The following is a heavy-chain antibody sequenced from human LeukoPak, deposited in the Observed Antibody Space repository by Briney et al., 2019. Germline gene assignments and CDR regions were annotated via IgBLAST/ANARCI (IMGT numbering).Heavy chain of an antibody. CDR1: GFIVSDDY. Sequence: GGALSVACAVSGFIVSDDYMNWVRQAPGKGLECVSVMFRGVSGTPYYADFVKGRFTISRDKSKNMIYLQMSSLRAEDRAVYYCARGTSCDEHSGFYFHSWGLGTLVTVSS. CDR3: ARGTSCDEHSGFYFHS. D-gene: IGHD1-26*01. V-gene: IGHV3-53*01. CDR2: MFRGVSGTP. J-gene: IGHJ4*02.